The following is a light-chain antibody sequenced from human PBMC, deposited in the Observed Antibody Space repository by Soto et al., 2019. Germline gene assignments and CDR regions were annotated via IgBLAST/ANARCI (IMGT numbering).Light chain of an antibody. Sequence: QSVLTQPPSASGSPGQSVTISCTGTSSDVGGYNYVSWYQQHPGKAPKLMIYEVSKRPSGVPDRFSGSKSGNTASLTVSGLQAEDEADSYCSSYAGSNNFVFGPGTKVTDL. CDR3: SSYAGSNNFV. J-gene: IGLJ1*01. V-gene: IGLV2-8*01. CDR2: EVS. CDR1: SSDVGGYNY.